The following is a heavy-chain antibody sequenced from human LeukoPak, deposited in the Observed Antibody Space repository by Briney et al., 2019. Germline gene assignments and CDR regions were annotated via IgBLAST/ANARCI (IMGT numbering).Heavy chain of an antibody. V-gene: IGHV3-66*01. D-gene: IGHD4-17*01. CDR3: ARGVDYGIDYFDY. J-gene: IGHJ4*02. CDR1: GFTVTSNY. Sequence: PGGSLRLSCAASGFTVTSNYMSWVRKAPGKGLEWISVIYTGGSTYYADSVKGRFTISRDNSKNTLYLQMNSLRAEDTAVYYCARGVDYGIDYFDYWRQGTLVTVSS. CDR2: IYTGGST.